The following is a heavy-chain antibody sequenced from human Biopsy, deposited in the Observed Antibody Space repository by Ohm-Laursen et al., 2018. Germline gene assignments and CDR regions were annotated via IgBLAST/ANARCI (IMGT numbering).Heavy chain of an antibody. CDR2: IFYSANT. V-gene: IGHV4-31*03. Sequence: PSETLSLTCTVSGVSINGGRYYWNWIRHHPGKGLERIGNIFYSANTYYNPSLKSRVTISVDTSKNQFSLKLSSVTAADTAVYYCARLGSGDYFPTFFDFWGQGALVTVSS. D-gene: IGHD5-12*01. CDR3: ARLGSGDYFPTFFDF. CDR1: GVSINGGRYY. J-gene: IGHJ4*02.